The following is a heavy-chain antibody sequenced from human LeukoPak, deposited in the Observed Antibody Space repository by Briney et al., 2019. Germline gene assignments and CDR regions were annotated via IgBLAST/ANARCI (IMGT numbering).Heavy chain of an antibody. D-gene: IGHD5-18*01. V-gene: IGHV4-59*12. J-gene: IGHJ4*02. CDR1: GGSTSSYY. CDR2: IYYSGST. Sequence: SETLSLTCTVSGGSTSSYYWSWIRQPPGKGLEWIGYIYYSGSTNYNPSLKSRVTISVDTSKNQFSLKLSSVTAADTAVYYCARRNKRRGYSYDYWGQGTLVTVSS. CDR3: ARRNKRRGYSYDY.